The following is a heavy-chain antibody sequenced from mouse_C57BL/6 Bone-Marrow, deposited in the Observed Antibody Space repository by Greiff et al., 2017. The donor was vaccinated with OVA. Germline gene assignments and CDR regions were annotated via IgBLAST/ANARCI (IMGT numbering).Heavy chain of an antibody. CDR3: ARERGTVPHWYFEV. Sequence: QVQLQQPGAELVKPGASVKLSCKASGYTFPSYWMQWVKQRPGQGLEWIGEIDPSDSYTNYNQKFKGKATLTVDTSSSTAYMQLSSLTSEDAAVYDCARERGTVPHWYFEVWGTGTTVTVSA. CDR1: GYTFPSYW. V-gene: IGHV1-50*01. J-gene: IGHJ1*03. CDR2: IDPSDSYT. D-gene: IGHD1-1*01.